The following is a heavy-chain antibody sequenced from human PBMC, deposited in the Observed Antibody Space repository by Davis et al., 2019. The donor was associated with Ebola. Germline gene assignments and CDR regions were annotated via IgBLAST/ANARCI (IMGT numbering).Heavy chain of an antibody. CDR2: INQDGSDQ. V-gene: IGHV3-7*03. Sequence: GESLKISCAASGFSFSSYWLSWVRQAPGKGLEWVANINQDGSDQQYVGSVKGRFTISRDNSKNTLYLQMNSLRAEDTAVYYCARDLLWFGELPQSYFDYWGQGTLVTVSS. CDR1: GFSFSSYW. D-gene: IGHD3-10*01. J-gene: IGHJ4*02. CDR3: ARDLLWFGELPQSYFDY.